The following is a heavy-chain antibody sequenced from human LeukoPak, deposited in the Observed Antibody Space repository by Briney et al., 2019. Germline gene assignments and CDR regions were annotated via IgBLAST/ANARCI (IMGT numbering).Heavy chain of an antibody. CDR1: GGSISSRNYN. CDR3: ATRSYYDTSGVYGMYV. V-gene: IGHV4-39*01. CDR2: IYYSGGT. J-gene: IGHJ6*02. Sequence: SETLSLTCSVSGGSISSRNYNWSWIRQPPGKKLEWIGSIYYSGGTYYNPSLKSRVTISVDTSKNQFSLKLNSVTAADTAVYYCATRSYYDTSGVYGMYVWGQGTTVTVSS. D-gene: IGHD3-22*01.